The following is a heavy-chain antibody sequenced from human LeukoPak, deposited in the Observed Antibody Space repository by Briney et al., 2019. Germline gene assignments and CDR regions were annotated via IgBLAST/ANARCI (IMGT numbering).Heavy chain of an antibody. D-gene: IGHD3-10*01. J-gene: IGHJ5*02. CDR2: INHSGST. CDR3: ARGRGHMVRGVSNWFDP. CDR1: GGSFSGYY. V-gene: IGHV4-34*01. Sequence: PSETLSLTCAVFGGSFSGYYWSWIRQPPGKGLEWIGEINHSGSTNYNPSLKSRVTKSVDTSKNQFSLKLSSVTAADTAVYYCARGRGHMVRGVSNWFDPWGQGTLVTVSS.